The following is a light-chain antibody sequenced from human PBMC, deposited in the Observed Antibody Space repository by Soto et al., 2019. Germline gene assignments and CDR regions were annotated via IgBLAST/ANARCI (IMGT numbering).Light chain of an antibody. CDR1: SSDVGSYNL. CDR3: CSYAGSSTSYV. J-gene: IGLJ1*01. CDR2: EGS. Sequence: QSVLTQPASVSGSPGQSITISCTGTSSDVGSYNLVSWYQQHPGKAPKFMIYEGSKRPSGVSNRFSGSKSGNTASLTISGLQAEDEADYYCCSYAGSSTSYVFGTGTKVTV. V-gene: IGLV2-23*01.